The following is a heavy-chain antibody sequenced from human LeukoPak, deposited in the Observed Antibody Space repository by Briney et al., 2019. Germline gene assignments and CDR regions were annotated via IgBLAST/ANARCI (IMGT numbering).Heavy chain of an antibody. D-gene: IGHD3-22*01. CDR2: ISGSGGQK. CDR1: GFTFSSYS. J-gene: IGHJ4*02. V-gene: IGHV3-23*01. CDR3: AKDASYYYDSSSYHRGPPTKAYFDF. Sequence: QPGGSLRLSCAASGFTFSSYSMNWVRQAPGKGPEWVSGISGSGGQKFYADSVKGRFSISRGNSRRTLYLDMNSLTVDDTAIYYCAKDASYYYDSSSYHRGPPTKAYFDFWGQGTPVTVSS.